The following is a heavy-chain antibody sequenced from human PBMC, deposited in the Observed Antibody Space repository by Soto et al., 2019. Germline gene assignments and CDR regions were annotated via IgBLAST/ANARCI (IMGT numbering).Heavy chain of an antibody. CDR3: AGRYQLLYYYYGMDV. D-gene: IGHD2-2*01. V-gene: IGHV4-4*07. Sequence: SETLSLTCTVSGGSIISYYWSWIRQPAGKGPEWIGRIYTSGSTNYNPSLKSRVTMSVDTSKNQFSLKLSSVTAADTAVYYCAGRYQLLYYYYGMDVWGQGTTVTVSS. CDR1: GGSIISYY. CDR2: IYTSGST. J-gene: IGHJ6*02.